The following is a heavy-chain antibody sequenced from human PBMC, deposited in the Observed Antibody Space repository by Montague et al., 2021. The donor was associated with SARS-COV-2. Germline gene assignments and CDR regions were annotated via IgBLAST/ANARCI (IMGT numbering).Heavy chain of an antibody. CDR2: IYYSGST. Sequence: TLSLTCTVSGGSISTVGYWSWIRQHPGKGLEWIGYIYYSGSTYYNPSLKSRVTISVDTSRNQFSLKLFSVTAADTAVYYCARGVVRKGYYDSSGYYILNQGPGGRDCGGQGTLVTVSS. V-gene: IGHV4-31*03. D-gene: IGHD3-22*01. CDR3: ARGVVRKGYYDSSGYYILNQGPGGRDC. CDR1: GGSISTVGY. J-gene: IGHJ4*02.